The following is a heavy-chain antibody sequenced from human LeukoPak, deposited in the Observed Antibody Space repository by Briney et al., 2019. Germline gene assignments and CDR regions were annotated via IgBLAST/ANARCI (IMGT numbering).Heavy chain of an antibody. CDR1: GDSISSGSYY. CDR3: ARTYDGSGYIFDY. Sequence: SETLSLTCTVSGDSISSGSYYWSWVRQPAGKGLEWIGRVYISGGTIYNPSLKSRATISIDTSKKQLSLKLRSVTAADTAVYYCARTYDGSGYIFDYWGQGTLVTVSS. CDR2: VYISGGT. V-gene: IGHV4-61*02. J-gene: IGHJ4*02. D-gene: IGHD3-22*01.